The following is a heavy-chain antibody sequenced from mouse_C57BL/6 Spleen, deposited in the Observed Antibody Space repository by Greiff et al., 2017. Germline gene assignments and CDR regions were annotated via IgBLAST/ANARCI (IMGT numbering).Heavy chain of an antibody. J-gene: IGHJ4*01. D-gene: IGHD1-1*02. CDR1: GYTFTSYW. Sequence: VQLQQPGAELVRPGSSVKLSCKASGYTFTSYWMDWVKQRPGQGLEWIGNIYPSDSETHYNQKFKEKATSTVDKSSRPAYMELRSLTSEDTAVYYCARRGTIRGYYAMDYWGQGTSVTVSS. CDR3: ARRGTIRGYYAMDY. V-gene: IGHV1-61*01. CDR2: IYPSDSET.